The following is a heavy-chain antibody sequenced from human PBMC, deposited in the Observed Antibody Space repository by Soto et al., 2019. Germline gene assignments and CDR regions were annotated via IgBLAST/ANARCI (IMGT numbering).Heavy chain of an antibody. Sequence: EVQLVESGGGLVKPGGSLRLSCAASGFTFSNAWMSWVRQAPGKGLEWVGRIKSKTDGGTTDYAAPVKGRFTISRDDSKNTLYLQMNSLKTEDTAVYYCTSQMRLWFGDQTPYWGQGTLVTVSS. J-gene: IGHJ4*02. CDR2: IKSKTDGGTT. CDR1: GFTFSNAW. V-gene: IGHV3-15*01. CDR3: TSQMRLWFGDQTPY. D-gene: IGHD3-10*01.